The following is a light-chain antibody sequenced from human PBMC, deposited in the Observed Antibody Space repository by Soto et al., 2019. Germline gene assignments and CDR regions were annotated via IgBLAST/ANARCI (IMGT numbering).Light chain of an antibody. V-gene: IGLV2-14*01. CDR2: EVA. CDR3: SSYTSSSPLYV. CDR1: NSDIGFYNY. Sequence: QSVLTQPASVSGSPGQSITISCTGTNSDIGFYNYVSWYQQHPGEAPKLIIYEVAKRPSGVSSRFSGSKSGNTASLTSSGLQAEDEADYHCSSYTSSSPLYVFGTGTKLTVL. J-gene: IGLJ1*01.